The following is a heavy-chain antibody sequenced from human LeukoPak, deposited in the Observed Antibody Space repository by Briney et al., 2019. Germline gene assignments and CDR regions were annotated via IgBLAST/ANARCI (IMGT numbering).Heavy chain of an antibody. Sequence: GGSLTLSCAASGFTVSRNYMTWVRQAPGKGLEWVSVIYSGGSTYYADSVKGRFTISRDTSKNTVYLQMNSLRDEDTAIYYCARDRPAGSVDYWGQGTLVSDSS. CDR1: GFTVSRNY. D-gene: IGHD6-13*01. CDR3: ARDRPAGSVDY. CDR2: IYSGGST. J-gene: IGHJ4*02. V-gene: IGHV3-66*01.